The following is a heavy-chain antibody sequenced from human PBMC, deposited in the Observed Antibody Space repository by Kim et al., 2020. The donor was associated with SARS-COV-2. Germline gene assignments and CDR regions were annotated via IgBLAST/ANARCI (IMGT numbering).Heavy chain of an antibody. CDR1: GFTFNIYA. D-gene: IGHD3-10*01. CDR2: MSFDGSNR. Sequence: GGSLRLSCAASGFTFNIYAMHWVRQAPGKGLEWVAVMSFDGSNRYFADSVKGRFTISRDNSKNTLYLQMYSLRPEDTAVYYCARPPLRGDTRYYYYSMDVWGQGPTVTVSS. J-gene: IGHJ6*02. V-gene: IGHV3-30*04. CDR3: ARPPLRGDTRYYYYSMDV.